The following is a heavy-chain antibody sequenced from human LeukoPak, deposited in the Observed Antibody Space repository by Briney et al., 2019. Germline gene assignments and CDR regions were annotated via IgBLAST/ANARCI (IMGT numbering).Heavy chain of an antibody. V-gene: IGHV1-69*04. CDR1: GGTFSSYA. J-gene: IGHJ4*02. D-gene: IGHD3-22*01. Sequence: SVKVSCKASGGTFSSYAISWVRQAPGQGLEWMGRIIPIFGIANYAQKFQGRVTITADKSTSTAYMELSSLRSEDTAVYYCARAPHATMIVLDWGQGTLVTVSS. CDR2: IIPIFGIA. CDR3: ARAPHATMIVLD.